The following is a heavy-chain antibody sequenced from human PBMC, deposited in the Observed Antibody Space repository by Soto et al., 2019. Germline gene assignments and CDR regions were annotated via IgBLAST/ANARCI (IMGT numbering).Heavy chain of an antibody. Sequence: QVQLQQWGAGLLKPSETLSLTCAVYGGSFSGYYWSWIRQPPGKGLEWIGEINHSGSTNYNPSLKSRLTISVDPSKHQIYLKLSSVTAANSAVYYCARGPIVTAYYSLDFWGPGTLVTVSS. CDR2: INHSGST. J-gene: IGHJ4*02. D-gene: IGHD3-9*01. CDR3: ARGPIVTAYYSLDF. CDR1: GGSFSGYY. V-gene: IGHV4-34*01.